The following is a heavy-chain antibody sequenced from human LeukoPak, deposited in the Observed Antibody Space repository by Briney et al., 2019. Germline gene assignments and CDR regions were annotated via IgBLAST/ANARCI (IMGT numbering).Heavy chain of an antibody. J-gene: IGHJ4*02. Sequence: GGSLRLSCAAPGFTFSSYEMNWVRQAPGKGLEWVSYISSSVSTIYYADSVKGRFTISRDNAKNSLYLQMDSLRAEDTAVYYCARGNSGWYLYYFDYWGQGTLVTVSS. CDR1: GFTFSSYE. CDR3: ARGNSGWYLYYFDY. D-gene: IGHD6-19*01. V-gene: IGHV3-48*03. CDR2: ISSSVSTI.